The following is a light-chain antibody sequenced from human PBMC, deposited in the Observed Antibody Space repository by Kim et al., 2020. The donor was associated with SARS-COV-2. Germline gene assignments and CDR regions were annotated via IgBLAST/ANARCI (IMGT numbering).Light chain of an antibody. V-gene: IGLV2-14*03. CDR3: CSYTTSKTLL. J-gene: IGLJ7*01. CDR2: DVS. Sequence: QSVLTQPASVSGSPGQSITISCTGTSSDVGNYNYVSWYQHHPGKAPRLMIFDVSNRPSGISYRFSGSKSGNTASLTISGLQAEDEADYYCCSYTTSKTLLFGGGTQLTVL. CDR1: SSDVGNYNY.